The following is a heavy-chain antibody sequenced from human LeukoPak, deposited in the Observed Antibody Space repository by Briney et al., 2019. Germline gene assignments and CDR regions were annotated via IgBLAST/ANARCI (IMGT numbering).Heavy chain of an antibody. J-gene: IGHJ4*02. V-gene: IGHV3-48*01. Sequence: GGSLRLSCAASGFTFSSDSMNWGRQAPGEGLEWSAYIGSSSGNTKYADSVKGRFIISADKAKNSVYLQMTSLRVEDTDVYYCARDTKSAFDNWGQGTLVTVSS. CDR1: GFTFSSDS. CDR2: IGSSSGNT. CDR3: ARDTKSAFDN. D-gene: IGHD2-2*01.